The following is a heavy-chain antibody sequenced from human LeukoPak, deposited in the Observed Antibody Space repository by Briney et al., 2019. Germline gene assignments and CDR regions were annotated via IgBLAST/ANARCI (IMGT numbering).Heavy chain of an antibody. CDR1: GASISSYY. CDR2: IYYSGSI. J-gene: IGHJ4*02. D-gene: IGHD3-22*01. CDR3: ARENPSGYYNRPIDY. V-gene: IGHV4-59*01. Sequence: SETLSLICTVSGASISSYYWSWIRQPPGKGLEWIGDIYYSGSIKYNPSLKSRVTMSVDTSKNQFSLKLSSVTAADTGIYYCARENPSGYYNRPIDYWGQGTLVTVSS.